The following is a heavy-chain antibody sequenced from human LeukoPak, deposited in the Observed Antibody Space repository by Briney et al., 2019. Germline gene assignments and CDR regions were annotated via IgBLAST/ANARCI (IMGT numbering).Heavy chain of an antibody. CDR3: AKDRELNYYDSSGLASY. D-gene: IGHD3-22*01. J-gene: IGHJ4*02. CDR1: GFTFSSYA. V-gene: IGHV3-23*01. CDR2: ISGSGNNI. Sequence: GGSLRLSCAASGFTFSSYAMSWVRQAPGKGLEWVSSISGSGNNIYYANSVKGRFTISRDNSKNTLYLQMNSLRAEDTAVYYCAKDRELNYYDSSGLASYWGQGTLVTVSS.